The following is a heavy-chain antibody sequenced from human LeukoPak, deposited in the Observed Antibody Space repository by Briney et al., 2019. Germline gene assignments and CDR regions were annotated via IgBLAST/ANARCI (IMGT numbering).Heavy chain of an antibody. CDR2: ISGSGGST. CDR3: AKEGKTRNWNYYQAKSVY. V-gene: IGHV3-23*01. Sequence: PGGSLRLSCAASGFTFSSYAMSWVRQAPGKGLEWVSAISGSGGSTYYADSVKGRFTISRDNSKNTLSLQMNSLRAEDTAVYYCAKEGKTRNWNYYQAKSVYWGQGTLVTVSS. J-gene: IGHJ4*02. D-gene: IGHD1-7*01. CDR1: GFTFSSYA.